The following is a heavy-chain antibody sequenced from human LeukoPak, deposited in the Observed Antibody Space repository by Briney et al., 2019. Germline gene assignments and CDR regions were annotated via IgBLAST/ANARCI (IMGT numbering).Heavy chain of an antibody. CDR1: GYSFTSYG. J-gene: IGHJ3*02. V-gene: IGHV1-18*01. Sequence: ASVKVSCKASGYSFTSYGFNWVRQAPGQGLEWMGWMSAYNGKTNYAHSLQGRVTVTADTSTSTAYMELRSLRSEDAAVYYCARGMGYSYGHPQGAFDIWGQGTMVTVSS. CDR2: MSAYNGKT. CDR3: ARGMGYSYGHPQGAFDI. D-gene: IGHD5-18*01.